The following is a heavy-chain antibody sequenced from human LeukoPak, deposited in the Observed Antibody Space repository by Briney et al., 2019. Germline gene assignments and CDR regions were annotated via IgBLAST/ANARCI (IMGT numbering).Heavy chain of an antibody. Sequence: PSETLSLTCTVSGGSISSSSYYWGWIRQPPGKGLEWIGSIYYSGSTYYNPSLKSRVTISVDTSKNQFSLKLSSVTAADTAVYHCARHCRPCAFDIWGQGTMVTVSS. CDR3: ARHCRPCAFDI. D-gene: IGHD6-6*01. CDR1: GGSISSSSYY. V-gene: IGHV4-39*01. CDR2: IYYSGST. J-gene: IGHJ3*02.